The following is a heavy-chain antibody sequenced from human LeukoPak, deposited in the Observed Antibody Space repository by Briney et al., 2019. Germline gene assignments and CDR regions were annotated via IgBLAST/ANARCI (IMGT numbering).Heavy chain of an antibody. Sequence: GGSVRLSCAASGFTFDDYAMHWVRQAPGKGLEWVSLISWDGGSTYYADSVKGRFTISRDNSRNTMYLQMNSLRPEDTAVYYCAKVLSAMDTTFDYWGQGTLVTVSS. D-gene: IGHD5-18*01. CDR2: ISWDGGST. V-gene: IGHV3-43D*03. CDR3: AKVLSAMDTTFDY. J-gene: IGHJ4*02. CDR1: GFTFDDYA.